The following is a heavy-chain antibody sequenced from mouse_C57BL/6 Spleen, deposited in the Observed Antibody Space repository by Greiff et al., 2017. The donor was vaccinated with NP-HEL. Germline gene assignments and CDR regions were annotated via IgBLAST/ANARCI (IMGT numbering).Heavy chain of an antibody. Sequence: EVHLVESGGGLVKPGGSLKLSCAASGFTFSSYTMSWVRQTPEKRLEWVATISGGGGNTYYPDSVKGRFTISRDNAKNTLYLQMSSLRSEDTALYYCARLPIDDGYYVSFAYWGQGTLVTVSA. J-gene: IGHJ3*01. CDR2: ISGGGGNT. CDR1: GFTFSSYT. D-gene: IGHD2-3*01. CDR3: ARLPIDDGYYVSFAY. V-gene: IGHV5-9*01.